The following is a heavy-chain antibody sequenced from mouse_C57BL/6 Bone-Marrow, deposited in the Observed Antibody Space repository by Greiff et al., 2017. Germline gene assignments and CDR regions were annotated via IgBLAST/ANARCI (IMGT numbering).Heavy chain of an antibody. D-gene: IGHD1-1*01. CDR2: IYPGSGST. CDR1: GYTFTSYW. V-gene: IGHV1-55*01. CDR3: ASEGGRPTVVDY. J-gene: IGHJ2*01. Sequence: QVQLQQPGAELVKPGASVKMSCKASGYTFTSYWITWVKPRPGQGLEWIGDIYPGSGSTNYNEKFKSKATLTVDTYSSTAYMQLSSLTSEASADEYCASEGGRPTVVDYWGQGTTLTVSS.